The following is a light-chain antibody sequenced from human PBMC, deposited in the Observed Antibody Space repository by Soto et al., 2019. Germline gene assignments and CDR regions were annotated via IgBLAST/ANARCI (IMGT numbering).Light chain of an antibody. CDR3: CSYAGSYTYV. V-gene: IGLV2-11*01. Sequence: QSVLTQPASVPGSPGQSITISCTGTSSDVGGYNYVSWYQQHPGKAPKLMIYDVSKRPSGVPDRFSGSKSGNTASLTISGLQAEDEADYYCCSYAGSYTYVFGTGTKVTVL. CDR1: SSDVGGYNY. CDR2: DVS. J-gene: IGLJ1*01.